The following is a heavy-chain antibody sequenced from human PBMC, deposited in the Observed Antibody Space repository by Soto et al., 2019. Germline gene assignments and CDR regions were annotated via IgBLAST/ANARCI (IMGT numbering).Heavy chain of an antibody. V-gene: IGHV3-33*08. Sequence: GGSLRLSCAASGFTFSSYGMHWVRQAPGKGLEWVAVIWYDGSNKYYADSVKGRFTISRDNSKNTLYLQMNSLRAEDTAVYYCARAPYPGYSSSWYFDYWGQGTLVTVSS. D-gene: IGHD6-13*01. CDR1: GFTFSSYG. CDR2: IWYDGSNK. J-gene: IGHJ4*02. CDR3: ARAPYPGYSSSWYFDY.